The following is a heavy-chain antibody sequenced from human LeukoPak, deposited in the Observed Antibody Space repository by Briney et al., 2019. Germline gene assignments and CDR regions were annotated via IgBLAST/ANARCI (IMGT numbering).Heavy chain of an antibody. CDR3: AREQDWADY. V-gene: IGHV3-21*01. CDR1: GFTFISYS. Sequence: PGGSLRLSCAASGFTFISYSMSWVRQAPGKGLEWVSSISSSGSYKYYADSVKGRFTISRDNAKNSLYLQMNSLRAEDTAVYYCAREQDWADYWGQGTLVTVSS. J-gene: IGHJ4*02. D-gene: IGHD3-9*01. CDR2: ISSSGSYK.